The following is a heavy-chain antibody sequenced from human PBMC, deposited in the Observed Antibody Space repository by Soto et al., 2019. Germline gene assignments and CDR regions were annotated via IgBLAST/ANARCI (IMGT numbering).Heavy chain of an antibody. Sequence: EVQVVESGGGLVQPGESLRVSCVGSGFTFRGYWMSWVRQAPGKGLEWVANIRPEGNEKYSVDSVKGRFIISRDNAKKSVFLQMNSLRVEDTAVYFCAREEGATVANNWIDSWGQGTLVTVSS. J-gene: IGHJ5*01. CDR3: AREEGATVANNWIDS. CDR2: IRPEGNEK. V-gene: IGHV3-7*03. D-gene: IGHD4-17*01. CDR1: GFTFRGYW.